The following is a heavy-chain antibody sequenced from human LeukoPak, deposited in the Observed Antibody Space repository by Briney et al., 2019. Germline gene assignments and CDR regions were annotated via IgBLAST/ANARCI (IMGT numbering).Heavy chain of an antibody. CDR3: ARRRRGITIWASGFADAFDI. Sequence: SETLSLTCAVYGGSFSGYYWSWIRQPPGKGLEWIGEINHSGSTNYNPSLKSRVTISVDTSKNQFSLKLSSVTAADTAVYYCARRRRGITIWASGFADAFDIWGQGTMATVSS. V-gene: IGHV4-34*01. J-gene: IGHJ3*02. CDR2: INHSGST. CDR1: GGSFSGYY. D-gene: IGHD3-9*01.